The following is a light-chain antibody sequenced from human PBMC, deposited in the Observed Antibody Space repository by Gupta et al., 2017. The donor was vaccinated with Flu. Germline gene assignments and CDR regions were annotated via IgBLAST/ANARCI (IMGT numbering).Light chain of an antibody. CDR1: QSVSSN. V-gene: IGKV3-15*01. CDR3: HQYNNWRT. Sequence: EIVMTQSPATLSVSPGERATLSCRASQSVSSNLAWYQQKPGQAPRLLIYDVSTRASDIPARFSGSGSGTEFTLTISSLQSEDFAIYYCHQYNNWRTFGQGTKVEIK. J-gene: IGKJ1*01. CDR2: DVS.